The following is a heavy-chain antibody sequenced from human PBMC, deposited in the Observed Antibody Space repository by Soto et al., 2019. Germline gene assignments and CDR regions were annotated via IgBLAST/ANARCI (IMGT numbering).Heavy chain of an antibody. D-gene: IGHD2-15*01. CDR1: GFTVSSNY. J-gene: IGHJ4*02. Sequence: EVQLVETGGGLIQPGGSLRLSCAASGFTVSSNYMSWVRQAPGKGLEWVSGISDGGDLIYYADSVKGRFSMSRDNSENMLYLQMTNLRAEDTAIYFCAKRQGTGLAAKNFDFWGQGTLVTVSS. CDR2: SDGGDLI. V-gene: IGHV3-53*02. CDR3: AKRQGTGLAAKNFDF.